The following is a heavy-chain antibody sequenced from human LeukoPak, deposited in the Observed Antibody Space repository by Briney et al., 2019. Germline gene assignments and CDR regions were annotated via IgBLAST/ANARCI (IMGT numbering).Heavy chain of an antibody. V-gene: IGHV3-74*01. D-gene: IGHD1-26*01. J-gene: IGHJ4*02. CDR2: INVDGSTT. Sequence: GGSLRLSCAASGFTFSSNWMHWVRQAPGKGLVWVSRINVDGSTTNYADSVKGRSAIFRDNAKNTLYLQMNSLRAEDTAVYYCVRDLGGRSGHWGQGTLVTVSS. CDR1: GFTFSSNW. CDR3: VRDLGGRSGH.